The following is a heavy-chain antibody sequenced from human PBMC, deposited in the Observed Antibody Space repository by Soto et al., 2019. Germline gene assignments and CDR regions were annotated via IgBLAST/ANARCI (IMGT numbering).Heavy chain of an antibody. CDR1: GFTVSSNY. D-gene: IGHD6-13*01. J-gene: IGHJ3*02. Sequence: EVQLVESGGGLVQPGGSLRLSCAASGFTVSSNYMSWVRQAPGKGLEWVSVIYSGGSTYYADSVKGRFTISRDNSKNTLYLQMNSLRAEDTAVYYCASAYSSSWYEGVPDAFDIWGQGTMVTVSS. CDR3: ASAYSSSWYEGVPDAFDI. V-gene: IGHV3-66*01. CDR2: IYSGGST.